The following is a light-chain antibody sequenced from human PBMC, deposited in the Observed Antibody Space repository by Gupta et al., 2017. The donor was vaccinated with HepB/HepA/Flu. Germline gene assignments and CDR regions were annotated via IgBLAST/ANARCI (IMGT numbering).Light chain of an antibody. CDR2: VTS. J-gene: IGKJ1*01. V-gene: IGKV1-39*01. CDR3: QQTYSSFST. Sequence: DIQMTQSPSSLSASVGDRVTITCRANQSIANYLNWYQQKPGKAPKVLIYVTSSLKRGVPSRFSGSGSETEFTLTISSLQPEDFATYYCQQTYSSFSTFGQGTKVEIK. CDR1: QSIANY.